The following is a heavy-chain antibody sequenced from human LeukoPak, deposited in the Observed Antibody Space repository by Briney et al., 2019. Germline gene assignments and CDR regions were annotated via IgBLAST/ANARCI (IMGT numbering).Heavy chain of an antibody. CDR1: GGTFSSYA. D-gene: IGHD5-12*01. Sequence: SVKVSCKASGGTFSSYAISWVREAPGQGLEWMGGIIPIFGTATYAQKFQGRVTITADESTSTAYMELSSLRSEDTAVYYCARVAIGSGYERGPLYYYYYGMDVWGQGTTVTVSS. CDR2: IIPIFGTA. CDR3: ARVAIGSGYERGPLYYYYYGMDV. J-gene: IGHJ6*02. V-gene: IGHV1-69*01.